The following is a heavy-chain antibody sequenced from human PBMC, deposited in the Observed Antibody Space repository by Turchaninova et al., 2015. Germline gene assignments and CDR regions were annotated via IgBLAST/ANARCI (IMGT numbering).Heavy chain of an antibody. D-gene: IGHD6-13*01. J-gene: IGHJ4*02. CDR1: GYTFTAYQ. Sequence: QVQLVQSGAEVENPGASVTVSGTAPGYTFTAYQVQRVRQAPGPGLELMGRINCHSRGTNYAQKFQGTVTMTRDTSISTAYMELRRLRSDDTAVYYCAREVPSSSWSYFDYWGQGTLVTVSS. CDR2: INCHSRGT. CDR3: AREVPSSSWSYFDY. V-gene: IGHV1-2*06.